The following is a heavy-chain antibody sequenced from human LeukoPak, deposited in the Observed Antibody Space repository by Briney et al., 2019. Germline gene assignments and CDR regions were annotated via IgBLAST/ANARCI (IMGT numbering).Heavy chain of an antibody. CDR1: GFSFSDYY. Sequence: PGGSLRLSRVASGFSFSDYYMSWIRQAPGKGLEWISYVSSSSTTTYYVDSVKGRFTISRDNAKNSLYLQMNSLRAEDTAVYYCARADYDFWSGYSYYYMDVWGKGTTVTVS. V-gene: IGHV3-11*04. J-gene: IGHJ6*03. D-gene: IGHD3-3*01. CDR2: VSSSSTTT. CDR3: ARADYDFWSGYSYYYMDV.